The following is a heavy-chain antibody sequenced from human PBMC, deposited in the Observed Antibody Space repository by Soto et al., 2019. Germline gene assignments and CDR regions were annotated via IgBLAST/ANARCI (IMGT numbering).Heavy chain of an antibody. CDR2: INSDGSST. J-gene: IGHJ4*02. CDR3: VRTSLVVAAATREDY. D-gene: IGHD2-15*01. Sequence: EVQLVESGGGLVQPGGSLRLSCAASGLTFSSYWMHWFRQAPVKGLVWVSRINSDGSSTSYADSVKGRFTISRDNAKNTLYLQMNSLRAEDTSVYYCVRTSLVVAAATREDYWGQGNMVTVSS. CDR1: GLTFSSYW. V-gene: IGHV3-74*01.